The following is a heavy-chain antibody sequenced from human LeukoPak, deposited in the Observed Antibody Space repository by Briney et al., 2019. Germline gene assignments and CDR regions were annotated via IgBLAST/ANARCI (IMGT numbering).Heavy chain of an antibody. D-gene: IGHD3-10*01. CDR3: ATASGRFSPIDY. CDR2: INPNSGAT. V-gene: IGHV1-2*02. CDR1: GDTFTDYY. Sequence: GASVKVSCKASGDTFTDYYIHWVRQAPGQGLEWMGWINPNSGATNYAQKFQGRVTMTRDTSISTAYMELSTLRSDGTAVYYCATASGRFSPIDYWGQGALVTVSS. J-gene: IGHJ4*02.